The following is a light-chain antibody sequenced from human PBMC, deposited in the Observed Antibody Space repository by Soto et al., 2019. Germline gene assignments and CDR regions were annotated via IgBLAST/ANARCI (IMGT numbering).Light chain of an antibody. V-gene: IGKV3-11*01. CDR2: DAS. Sequence: EIVLTQSPATLSLSPGERATLSCRASQSVSSYLAWYQQKPGQAPRLLIYDASNRATGIPARFSGSGSGTDFTLTISSLEPEDFATYFCQHSYSNFPITFGQGTRLEIK. CDR1: QSVSSY. J-gene: IGKJ5*01. CDR3: QHSYSNFPIT.